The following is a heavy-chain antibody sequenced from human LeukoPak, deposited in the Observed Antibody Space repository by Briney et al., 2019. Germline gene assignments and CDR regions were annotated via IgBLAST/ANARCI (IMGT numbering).Heavy chain of an antibody. CDR3: ARGLVNRQIRPGIGIAARQKGDYYYYMDV. V-gene: IGHV3-21*01. CDR2: ISSSSSNI. CDR1: GFTFSSYS. D-gene: IGHD6-6*01. J-gene: IGHJ6*03. Sequence: NPGGSLRLSCAASGFTFSSYSMNWVRQAPGKGLGWVSSISSSSSNIYYADSVKGRFTISRDNAKNSLYLQMNSLRAEDTAVYYCARGLVNRQIRPGIGIAARQKGDYYYYMDVWGKGTTVTVSS.